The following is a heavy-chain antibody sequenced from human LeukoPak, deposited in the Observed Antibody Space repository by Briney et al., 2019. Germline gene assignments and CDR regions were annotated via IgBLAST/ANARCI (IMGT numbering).Heavy chain of an antibody. D-gene: IGHD5-18*01. CDR3: ARDLPIDTAMVESNGFDY. CDR2: IKHDGSEK. CDR1: GFTFSSYW. J-gene: IGHJ4*02. V-gene: IGHV3-7*01. Sequence: GGSLRLSCAASGFTFSSYWMSWVRQAPGKGLEWVANIKHDGSEKYYVDSVKGRFTISRDNAKNSLYLQMNSLRAEDTAVYYCARDLPIDTAMVESNGFDYWGQGTLVTVSS.